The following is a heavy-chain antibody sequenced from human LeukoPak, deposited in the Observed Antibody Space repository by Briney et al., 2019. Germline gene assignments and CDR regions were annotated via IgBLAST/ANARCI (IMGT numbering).Heavy chain of an antibody. V-gene: IGHV1-46*01. D-gene: IGHD1-26*01. CDR3: ARIGRYGRGGKEPQRDFDY. CDR2: INPSGGST. J-gene: IGHJ4*02. Sequence: ASVKVSCKASGYTFTSYYMHWVRQAPGQGLEWMGIINPSGGSTSYAQKFQGRVTMTRDTSTSTVYMELSSLRSEDTAVYYCARIGRYGRGGKEPQRDFDYWGQGTLVTVSS. CDR1: GYTFTSYY.